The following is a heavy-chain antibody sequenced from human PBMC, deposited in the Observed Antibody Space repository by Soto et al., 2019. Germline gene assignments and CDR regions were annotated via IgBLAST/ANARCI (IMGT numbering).Heavy chain of an antibody. CDR3: AKGGLGNYKENWFDP. CDR2: ISGSGGST. Sequence: EVQLLESGGGLVQPGGSLRLSCAASGFTFSSYAMSWVRQAPGKGLEWVSAISGSGGSTYYAASVKGRFTISRDNSKNTLYLQMNSLRAEDTAVYYCAKGGLGNYKENWFDPWGQGTLVTVSS. V-gene: IGHV3-23*01. J-gene: IGHJ5*02. D-gene: IGHD1-7*01. CDR1: GFTFSSYA.